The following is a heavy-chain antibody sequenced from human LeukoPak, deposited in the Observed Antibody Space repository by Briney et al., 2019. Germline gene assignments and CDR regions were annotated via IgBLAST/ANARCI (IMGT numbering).Heavy chain of an antibody. Sequence: SVKVSCKASGGTFSSYAISWVRQAPGQGLEWMGGIIPIFGTANYAQKFQGRVTMTTDTSTSTAYMELRSLRSDDTAVYYCARPSLHCSGGSCYPFDIWGQGTMVTVSS. CDR3: ARPSLHCSGGSCYPFDI. V-gene: IGHV1-69*05. D-gene: IGHD2-15*01. CDR1: GGTFSSYA. CDR2: IIPIFGTA. J-gene: IGHJ3*02.